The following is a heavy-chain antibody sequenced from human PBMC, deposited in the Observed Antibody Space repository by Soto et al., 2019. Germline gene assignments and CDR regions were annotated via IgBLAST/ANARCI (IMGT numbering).Heavy chain of an antibody. CDR1: GFDFGSFG. Sequence: SANVSCKASGFDFGSFGIQFLRQTRGRGLEWIGWIVVASGRTNYARQFQGRVAFSRDMSSTTAYMDLYDLKSDDTAVYFCSADHPHTAIRWPVWGQATTVT. J-gene: IGHJ6*02. V-gene: IGHV1-58*02. CDR3: SADHPHTAIRWPV. CDR2: IVVASGRT.